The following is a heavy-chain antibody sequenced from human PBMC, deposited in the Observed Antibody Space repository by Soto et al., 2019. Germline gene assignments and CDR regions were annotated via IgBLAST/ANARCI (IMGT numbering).Heavy chain of an antibody. V-gene: IGHV2-5*02. CDR2: IYWDDDK. Sequence: QITLKESGPTLVKPTQTLTLTCTFSGFSLSTSGVGVAWIRQPPGKALECLALIYWDDDKRYSPSLKSRLTISKDTSKNQVVLTMTNMDPVDTAPYYCAHIPNYYQYNWFDPWGQGTLVTVSS. D-gene: IGHD3-10*01. J-gene: IGHJ5*02. CDR3: AHIPNYYQYNWFDP. CDR1: GFSLSTSGVG.